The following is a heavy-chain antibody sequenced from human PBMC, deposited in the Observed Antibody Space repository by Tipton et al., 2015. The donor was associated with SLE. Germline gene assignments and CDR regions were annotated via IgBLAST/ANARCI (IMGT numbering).Heavy chain of an antibody. CDR2: IKQDGSAE. J-gene: IGHJ4*02. Sequence: SLRLSCATSGFTFSSYWMTWVRPAPGKGLEWVANIKQDGSAEYYVDSVKGRFTISRDNAKNSLFLQMNSLRAEDTAVYYCARPYDSSDYYYGALPDFWGQGTLVTVSS. CDR3: ARPYDSSDYYYGALPDF. V-gene: IGHV3-7*01. D-gene: IGHD3-22*01. CDR1: GFTFSSYW.